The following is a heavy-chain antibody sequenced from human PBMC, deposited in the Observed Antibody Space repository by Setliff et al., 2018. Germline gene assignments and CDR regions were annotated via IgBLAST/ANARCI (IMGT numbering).Heavy chain of an antibody. J-gene: IGHJ4*02. D-gene: IGHD4-17*01. CDR3: AGSTVTQVDY. CDR1: GGSISSGHYY. CDR2: IFHTGVS. V-gene: IGHV4-39*01. Sequence: SETLSLTCAVSGGSISSGHYYWGWVRQAPGKGLEWVATIFHTGVSYYNPSLKSRLTTSVDTSKNEFSLNVSSVTAADTAVYYCAGSTVTQVDYWGQGTLVTSP.